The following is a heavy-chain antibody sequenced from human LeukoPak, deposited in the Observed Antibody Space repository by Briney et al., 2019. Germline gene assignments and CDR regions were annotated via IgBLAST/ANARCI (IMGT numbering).Heavy chain of an antibody. V-gene: IGHV3-48*03. CDR3: AELGITMIGGV. CDR1: GFTFSSYE. CDR2: ISSSGSTI. D-gene: IGHD3-10*02. Sequence: GGTLRLSCAASGFTFSSYEMNWVRQAPGKGLEWVSYISSSGSTIYYADSVKGRFTISRDNAKSSLYLQMNSLRAEDTAVYYCAELGITMIGGVWGKGTTVTISS. J-gene: IGHJ6*04.